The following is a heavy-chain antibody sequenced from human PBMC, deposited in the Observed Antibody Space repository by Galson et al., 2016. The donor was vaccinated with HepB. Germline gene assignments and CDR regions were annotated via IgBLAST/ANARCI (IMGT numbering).Heavy chain of an antibody. CDR1: GGPISSYY. J-gene: IGHJ5*02. CDR2: IFYSGSA. Sequence: LSLTCTVSGGPISSYYWSWIRQPPGKGLEWIGYIFYSGSANYNPSLKSRVTISVDTSKNQFSLKLSSVTAADTAVYYCARTGVVVAATRGGWFDPWGQGTLVTVSS. D-gene: IGHD2-15*01. V-gene: IGHV4-59*01. CDR3: ARTGVVVAATRGGWFDP.